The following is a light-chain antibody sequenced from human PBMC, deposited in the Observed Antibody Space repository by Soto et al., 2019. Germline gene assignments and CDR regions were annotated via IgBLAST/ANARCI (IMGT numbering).Light chain of an antibody. Sequence: QPVLTQSSSASASLGSSVKLTCTLSSGHSSYIIAWHQQQPGKAPRYLMKLEGSGSYNKGSGFPDRFSGSSSGADRYLTISNLQLEDEADYYCETWDSNTRVFGGGTKLTVL. CDR1: SGHSSYI. CDR3: ETWDSNTRV. V-gene: IGLV4-60*01. J-gene: IGLJ2*01. CDR2: LEGSGSY.